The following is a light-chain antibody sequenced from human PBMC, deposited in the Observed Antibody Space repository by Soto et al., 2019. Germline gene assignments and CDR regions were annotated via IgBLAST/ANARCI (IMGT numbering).Light chain of an antibody. Sequence: QSVLTQPASVSGSPGQSITISCTGTYSDIGNYNYVSWYQQHPGKAPKLMIYDVNNRPSGISVRFSGSKSGNTASLTISGLQAEDEADYYCSSYTTSSTYVFGTGTKVTVL. CDR2: DVN. J-gene: IGLJ1*01. CDR3: SSYTTSSTYV. CDR1: YSDIGNYNY. V-gene: IGLV2-14*03.